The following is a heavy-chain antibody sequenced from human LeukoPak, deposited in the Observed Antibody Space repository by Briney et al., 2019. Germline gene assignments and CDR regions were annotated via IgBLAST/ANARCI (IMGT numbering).Heavy chain of an antibody. V-gene: IGHV1-2*02. J-gene: IGHJ3*02. Sequence: ASVKVSCKASGYTFTDYYMHWVRQAPGQGLEWMGWINPNSGGTNFAQKFQGRVTMTRDTSISTAYMELNRLRSDDTAVYYCARGLGRYYDNSGYYPYDAFDIWGQGTMVTVSS. CDR3: ARGLGRYYDNSGYYPYDAFDI. CDR1: GYTFTDYY. CDR2: INPNSGGT. D-gene: IGHD3-22*01.